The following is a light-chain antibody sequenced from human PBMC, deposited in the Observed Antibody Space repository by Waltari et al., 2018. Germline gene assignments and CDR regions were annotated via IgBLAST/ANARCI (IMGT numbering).Light chain of an antibody. V-gene: IGLV4-69*01. CDR3: QTGGHGTWV. J-gene: IGLJ3*02. CDR2: VNRDGSD. Sequence: QLVQTQSPSASASLGASVKLTCTLSSGHINTVIAWLQQRTEKGPRYLMKVNRDGSDNKGDEIPDRFSGSGSGAERYLSISSLQSEDEADYICQTGGHGTWVFGGGTKLTVL. CDR1: SGHINTV.